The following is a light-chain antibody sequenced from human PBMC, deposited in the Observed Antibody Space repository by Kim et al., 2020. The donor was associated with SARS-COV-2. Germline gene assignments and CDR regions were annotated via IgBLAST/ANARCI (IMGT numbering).Light chain of an antibody. J-gene: IGLJ2*01. V-gene: IGLV3-19*01. Sequence: VALGQTVRITCQGDSLRSYYATCYQQRPGQAPMLVIYGKNNRPSEIPDRFSGSSSGNTASLTITGAQAEDEADYYCGSRDTNHNVIFGGGTNLTV. CDR1: SLRSYY. CDR3: GSRDTNHNVI. CDR2: GKN.